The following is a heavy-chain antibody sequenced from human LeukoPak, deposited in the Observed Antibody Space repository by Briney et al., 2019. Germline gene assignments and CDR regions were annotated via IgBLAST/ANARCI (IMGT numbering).Heavy chain of an antibody. V-gene: IGHV3-30*04. J-gene: IGHJ4*02. CDR1: GFTFSSYA. CDR2: ISYDGSNK. CDR3: AREETLNHFDY. D-gene: IGHD1-14*01. Sequence: GGSLRLSCAASGFTFSSYAMHWVRQAPGKGLEWVAVISYDGSNKYYADSVKGRFTISRDNSKNTLYLQMNSLRAEDTAVYYCAREETLNHFDYWGQGTLVTVSS.